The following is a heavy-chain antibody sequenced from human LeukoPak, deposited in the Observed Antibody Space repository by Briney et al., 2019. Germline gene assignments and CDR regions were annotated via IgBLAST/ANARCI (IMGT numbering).Heavy chain of an antibody. CDR1: GFTFSSYG. V-gene: IGHV3-30*02. J-gene: IGHJ3*02. Sequence: GGSLRLSCAASGFTFSSYGMHWVRQAPGKGLEWVAFIRYDGSNKYYADSVKGRFTISRDNSKNTLYLQMNSLRAEDTAVYYCAKDWHVFGSYLVGETFDIWGQGTMVTVSS. D-gene: IGHD1-26*01. CDR2: IRYDGSNK. CDR3: AKDWHVFGSYLVGETFDI.